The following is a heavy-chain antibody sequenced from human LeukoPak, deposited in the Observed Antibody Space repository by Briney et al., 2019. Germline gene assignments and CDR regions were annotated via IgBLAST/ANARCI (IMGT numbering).Heavy chain of an antibody. J-gene: IGHJ4*02. V-gene: IGHV1-69*13. CDR1: GGTFSIYA. CDR2: IIPIFGTA. D-gene: IGHD3-10*01. Sequence: VASVSVSCKASGGTFSIYAISWVRQAPGQGLEWMGGIIPIFGTANYAQKFQGRVTITADESTSTAYMELSSLRSEDTAVYYCARERAYYYGSGSYYGYWGQGTLVTVSS. CDR3: ARERAYYYGSGSYYGY.